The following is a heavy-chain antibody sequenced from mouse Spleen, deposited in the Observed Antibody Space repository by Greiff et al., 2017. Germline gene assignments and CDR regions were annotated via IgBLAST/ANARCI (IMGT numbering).Heavy chain of an antibody. CDR1: GYAFTNYL. Sequence: VQLQQSGAELVRPGTSVKVSCKASGYAFTNYLIEWVKQRPGQGLEWIGVINPGSGGTNYNEKFKGKATLTADKSSSTAYMQLSSLTSDDSAVYFCARDDGYYSAWFAYWGQGTLVTVSA. V-gene: IGHV1-54*01. D-gene: IGHD2-3*01. CDR3: ARDDGYYSAWFAY. J-gene: IGHJ3*01. CDR2: INPGSGGT.